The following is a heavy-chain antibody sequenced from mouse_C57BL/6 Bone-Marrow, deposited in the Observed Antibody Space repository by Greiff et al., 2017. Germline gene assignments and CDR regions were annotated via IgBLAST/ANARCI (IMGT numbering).Heavy chain of an antibody. D-gene: IGHD2-5*01. CDR3: AGDHYSNADFDY. CDR1: GFTFSSYA. V-gene: IGHV5-4*01. CDR2: ISDGGSYT. J-gene: IGHJ2*01. Sequence: EVQLVESGGGLVKPGGSLKLSCAASGFTFSSYAMSWVRQTPEKRLEWVATISDGGSYTYYPDNVKGRFTISRDNAKNNLYLQMSHLKSEDTAMYYCAGDHYSNADFDYWGQGTTLTVSS.